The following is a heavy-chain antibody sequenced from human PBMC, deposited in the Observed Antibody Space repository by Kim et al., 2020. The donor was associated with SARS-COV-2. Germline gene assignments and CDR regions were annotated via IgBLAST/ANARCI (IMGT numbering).Heavy chain of an antibody. CDR2: IRRKAFGGTT. V-gene: IGHV3-49*04. CDR1: GFTVGDYA. D-gene: IGHD2-15*01. J-gene: IGHJ4*02. CDR3: TTKVAGINFFDY. Sequence: GGSLRLSCTASGFTVGDYAMSWVRQAPGKGLEWVGFIRRKAFGGTTEYAASVKGRFTISRDDSKSIAYLQMNSLKTEDTAVYYCTTKVAGINFFDYWGQGTLVTVSS.